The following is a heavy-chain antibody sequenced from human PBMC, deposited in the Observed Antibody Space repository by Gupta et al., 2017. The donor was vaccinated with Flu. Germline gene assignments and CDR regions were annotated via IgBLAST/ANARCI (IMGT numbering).Heavy chain of an antibody. CDR2: INTDGSDT. CDR1: GFPFSSYW. V-gene: IGHV3-74*01. D-gene: IGHD4-17*01. J-gene: IGHJ4*02. CDR3: ARSNLQNYGDWDY. Sequence: DVQLAESGGGLVQPGGSLRLSCAASGFPFSSYWMHWVRQAPGKGLAWVSRINTDGSDTNYAASVEGRFTVSRDNAKNTLYLQMNSLRAEDTAMYYCARSNLQNYGDWDYWGQGTLVTVSS.